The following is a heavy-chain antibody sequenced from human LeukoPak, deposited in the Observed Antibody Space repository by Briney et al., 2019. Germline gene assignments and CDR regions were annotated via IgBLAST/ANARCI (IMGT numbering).Heavy chain of an antibody. CDR3: AKVRGCSNGVCYKGGMDV. Sequence: GGSLRLSCAASGFTFSTYGMHWVRQAPGKGLEWVAVISFDGSKKYYADSVKGRFIISRDNSKNTLDLQMNSLRAEDTAVYYCAKVRGCSNGVCYKGGMDVWGQGTTVTVSS. D-gene: IGHD2-8*01. V-gene: IGHV3-30*18. J-gene: IGHJ6*02. CDR1: GFTFSTYG. CDR2: ISFDGSKK.